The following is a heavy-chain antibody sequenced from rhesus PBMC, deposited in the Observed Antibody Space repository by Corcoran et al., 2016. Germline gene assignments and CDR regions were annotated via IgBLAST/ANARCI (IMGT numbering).Heavy chain of an antibody. V-gene: IGHV3S5*01. CDR3: VKGRYMGYCTSTTCHGSLDG. CDR1: GFTFSSYG. D-gene: IGHD2-2*01. CDR2: ISNGGGSK. J-gene: IGHJ5-2*02. Sequence: EVHLVESGGGFVQPGGSLRLSCAASGFTFSSYGMSWVRHAPGKGLGWVSYISNGGGSKNDEDAVKGRYTISRENAKNTLALKMNSLRAEDTAVYYCVKGRYMGYCTSTTCHGSLDGWGRGVLVTVSS.